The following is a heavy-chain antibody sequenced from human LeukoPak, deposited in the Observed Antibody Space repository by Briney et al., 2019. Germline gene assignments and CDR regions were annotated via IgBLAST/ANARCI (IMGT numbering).Heavy chain of an antibody. CDR1: GFTFSSYW. J-gene: IGHJ3*02. D-gene: IGHD2-2*01. Sequence: GGSLRLSCAASGFTFSSYWMSWVRQAPGKGLEWVADIKQDGSEKYYVDSVKGRFTIARDNAKNSLYLQMNSLRAEDTAVYYCARERGKLGYCSSTSCDGAFDIWGQGTMVTVSS. CDR2: IKQDGSEK. V-gene: IGHV3-7*01. CDR3: ARERGKLGYCSSTSCDGAFDI.